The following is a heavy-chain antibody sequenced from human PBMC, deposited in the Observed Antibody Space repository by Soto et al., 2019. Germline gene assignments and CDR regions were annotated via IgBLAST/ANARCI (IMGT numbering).Heavy chain of an antibody. CDR1: GCSISSGGYY. J-gene: IGHJ4*02. V-gene: IGHV4-31*01. CDR2: IYYSGST. D-gene: IGHD2-8*02. CDR3: ARDKITGLFDY. Sequence: SETLSLTCTVSGCSISSGGYYWSWIRQHPGKGLEWIGYIYYSGSTYYNPDTAKNQFSLKLTSVTAADTAVYYCARDKITGLFDYWGQGTLVTVSS.